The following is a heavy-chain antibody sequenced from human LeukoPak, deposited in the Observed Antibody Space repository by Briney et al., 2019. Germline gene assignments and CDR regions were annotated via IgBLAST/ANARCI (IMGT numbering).Heavy chain of an antibody. Sequence: GRSLRLSCAASGFTFSSYAMHWVRQAPGKGLEWVAVISYDGSNKYYADSVKGRFTISRDNSKNTLYLQMNSLRAEDTAVYYCAKFPLGYSYGAYFDYWGQGTLVTVSS. V-gene: IGHV3-30*04. CDR2: ISYDGSNK. J-gene: IGHJ4*02. CDR1: GFTFSSYA. D-gene: IGHD5-18*01. CDR3: AKFPLGYSYGAYFDY.